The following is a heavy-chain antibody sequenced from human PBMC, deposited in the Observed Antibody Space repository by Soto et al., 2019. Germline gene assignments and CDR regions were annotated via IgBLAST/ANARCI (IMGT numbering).Heavy chain of an antibody. D-gene: IGHD3-9*01. Sequence: ASVKVSCKASGYTLTRYAMHWVRQAPGQRLEWMGWVNAGNGNTKYSQKFQGRVTITRDTSASTAYMELSSLRSEDTAVYYCARGYDILTGYFDPWGQGTLVTVSS. CDR3: ARGYDILTGYFDP. CDR2: VNAGNGNT. CDR1: GYTLTRYA. J-gene: IGHJ5*02. V-gene: IGHV1-3*01.